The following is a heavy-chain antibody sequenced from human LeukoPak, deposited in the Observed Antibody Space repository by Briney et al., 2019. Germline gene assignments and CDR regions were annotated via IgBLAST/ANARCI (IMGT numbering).Heavy chain of an antibody. CDR2: IYNSGNT. V-gene: IGHV4-61*02. Sequence: PSETLSLTCTVSGGSISSGSYYWSWIRQPAGKGLEWIGRIYNSGNTNYNPSLKSRVTISVDTSKNQFSLKLNSVTAADTAVYYCARGSYTTMVHYDYWGQGTLVTVSS. D-gene: IGHD5-18*01. J-gene: IGHJ4*02. CDR1: GGSISSGSYY. CDR3: ARGSYTTMVHYDY.